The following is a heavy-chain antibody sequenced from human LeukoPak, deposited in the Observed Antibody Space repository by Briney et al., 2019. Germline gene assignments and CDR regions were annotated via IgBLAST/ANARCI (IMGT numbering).Heavy chain of an antibody. V-gene: IGHV4-39*01. D-gene: IGHD3-3*01. CDR3: ARRYDFWSGYPSYYYYYYMDV. CDR2: IYYSGST. CDR1: GFTFSSYW. Sequence: KSGGSLRLSCAASGFTFSSYWMSWVRQPPGKGLEWIGSIYYSGSTYYNPSLKSRVTISVDTSKNQFSLKLSSVTAADTAVYYCARRYDFWSGYPSYYYYYYMDVWGKGTTVTVSS. J-gene: IGHJ6*03.